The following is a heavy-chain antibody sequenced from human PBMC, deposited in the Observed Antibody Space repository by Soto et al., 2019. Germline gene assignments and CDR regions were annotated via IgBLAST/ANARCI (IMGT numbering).Heavy chain of an antibody. CDR2: INPNSGGT. CDR1: GYTFTGYY. J-gene: IGHJ3*02. V-gene: IGHV1-2*04. D-gene: IGHD3-16*01. CDR3: ARDGGRFDADAFDI. Sequence: ASVKVSCKASGYTFTGYYMHWVRQAPGQGLEWMGWINPNSGGTNYAQKFQGWVTMTRDTSISTAYMELSRLRSDDTAVYYCARDGGRFDADAFDIWGQGTMVTVSS.